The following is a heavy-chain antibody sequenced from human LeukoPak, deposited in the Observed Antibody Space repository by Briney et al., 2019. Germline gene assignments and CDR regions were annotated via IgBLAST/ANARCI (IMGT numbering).Heavy chain of an antibody. J-gene: IGHJ4*02. CDR1: GYTFTGYY. Sequence: GASVKVSCKASGYTFTGYYMHWVRQAPGQGLEWMGWINPNSGGTNYAQKYQGRVTMTRDTYISTASMELSRLRSDDTAMYYCARDDDYVWGSYDYWGQGTLVTVSS. D-gene: IGHD3-16*01. CDR3: ARDDDYVWGSYDY. V-gene: IGHV1-2*02. CDR2: INPNSGGT.